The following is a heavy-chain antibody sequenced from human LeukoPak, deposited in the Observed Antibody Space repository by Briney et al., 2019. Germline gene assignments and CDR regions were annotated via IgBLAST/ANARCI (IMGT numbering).Heavy chain of an antibody. V-gene: IGHV3-21*01. D-gene: IGHD6-13*01. CDR3: ARDSIAAAGTLWFDP. CDR1: GFTFSSYS. Sequence: GSLRLSCAASGFTFSSYSMNWVRQAPGKGLEWVSSISSSSSYIYYADSVKGRFTISRDNAKNSLYLQMNSLRAEDTAVYYCARDSIAAAGTLWFDPWGQGTLVTVSS. CDR2: ISSSSSYI. J-gene: IGHJ5*02.